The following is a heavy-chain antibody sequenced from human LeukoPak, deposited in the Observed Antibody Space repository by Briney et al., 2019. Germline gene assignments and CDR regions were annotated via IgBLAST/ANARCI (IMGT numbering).Heavy chain of an antibody. Sequence: GGSLRLSCAASGFTFSSYGMHWVRQAPGKGLDWVAVMSYDGSNKYYVDSVKGRFTISRDNSKNMLYLQTNSLRAEDTAVYYCAKNELLWFGEFDAFDIWGQGTMVTVSS. D-gene: IGHD3-10*01. J-gene: IGHJ3*02. CDR2: MSYDGSNK. V-gene: IGHV3-30*18. CDR3: AKNELLWFGEFDAFDI. CDR1: GFTFSSYG.